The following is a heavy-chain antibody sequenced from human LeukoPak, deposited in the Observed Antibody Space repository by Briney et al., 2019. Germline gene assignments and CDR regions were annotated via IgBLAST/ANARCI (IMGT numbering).Heavy chain of an antibody. D-gene: IGHD5-12*01. CDR1: GGSISSYY. CDR3: AKHDGGYDWGPFHS. Sequence: PSETLSLTCTVSGGSISSYYWSWIRQPPGKGLEWIGYIYYSGSTYYNPSLKSRVTISVETSKNQFSLNLSSVTAADTAVYYCAKHDGGYDWGPFHSWGQGTLVTVSS. CDR2: IYYSGST. J-gene: IGHJ4*02. V-gene: IGHV4-59*08.